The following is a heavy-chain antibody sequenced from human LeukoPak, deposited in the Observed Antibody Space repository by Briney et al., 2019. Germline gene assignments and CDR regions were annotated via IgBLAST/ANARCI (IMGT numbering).Heavy chain of an antibody. J-gene: IGHJ5*02. CDR1: GGSISSYY. Sequence: SETLSLTCTVSGGSISSYYWSWIRQPAGKGLEWIGRIYTSGSTNYNPSLKSRVTMSVDTSKNQFSLKLSSVTAAGTAVYYCARIDGYCSSTSCPNWFDPWGQGTLVTVSS. D-gene: IGHD2-2*01. CDR2: IYTSGST. CDR3: ARIDGYCSSTSCPNWFDP. V-gene: IGHV4-4*07.